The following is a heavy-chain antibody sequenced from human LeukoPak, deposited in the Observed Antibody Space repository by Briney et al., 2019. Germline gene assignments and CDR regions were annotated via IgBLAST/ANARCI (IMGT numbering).Heavy chain of an antibody. Sequence: SETLSLTCAVYGGSFSGYYWSWIRQPPGKGLEWIEEINHSGSTNYNPSLKSRVTISVDTSKNQFSLKLSSVTAADTAVYYCARAYYDSSGYLFDYWGQGTLATVSS. CDR2: INHSGST. CDR3: ARAYYDSSGYLFDY. D-gene: IGHD3-22*01. V-gene: IGHV4-34*01. J-gene: IGHJ4*02. CDR1: GGSFSGYY.